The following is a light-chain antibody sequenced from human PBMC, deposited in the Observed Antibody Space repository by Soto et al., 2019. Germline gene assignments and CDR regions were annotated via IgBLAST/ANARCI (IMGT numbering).Light chain of an antibody. CDR2: EVS. Sequence: QSALTQPPSASGSPGQSVTISCTGTSSDVGAYNYVSWYQQHPGKVPKLMMYEVSKRPSGVPDRFSGSKSGNTASLTVSGLQAEDEADYYCSSYGCSNNIGVFGTGTKVTVL. J-gene: IGLJ1*01. V-gene: IGLV2-8*01. CDR1: SSDVGAYNY. CDR3: SSYGCSNNIGV.